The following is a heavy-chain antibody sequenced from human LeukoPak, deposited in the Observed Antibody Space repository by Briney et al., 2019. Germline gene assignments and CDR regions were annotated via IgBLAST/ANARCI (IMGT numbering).Heavy chain of an antibody. D-gene: IGHD6-6*01. CDR2: IYSCGST. Sequence: GGSLRLSCAASGFTVSSNYMSWVRQAPGKGLEWVSVIYSCGSTYYADSVKGRFTISRDNSKSTLYLQMNSLRAEDTAVYYCARVGTLYSSSYYFDYWGQGALVTVSS. J-gene: IGHJ4*02. CDR3: ARVGTLYSSSYYFDY. CDR1: GFTVSSNY. V-gene: IGHV3-53*01.